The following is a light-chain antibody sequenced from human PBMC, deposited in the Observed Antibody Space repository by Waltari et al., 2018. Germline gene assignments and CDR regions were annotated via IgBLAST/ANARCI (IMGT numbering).Light chain of an antibody. CDR2: HNG. CDR1: NIGSKS. V-gene: IGLV3-21*03. J-gene: IGLJ1*01. CDR3: QVGDSDTDHFV. Sequence: SYVLTQPPSVSVAPGKTASITCGGNNIGSKSVHWYQQKPGQAPVLVIFHNGDRPSGIPGRFSGSSSGDTATLTITRVEAGDEADYYCQVGDSDTDHFVFGTGTKINVL.